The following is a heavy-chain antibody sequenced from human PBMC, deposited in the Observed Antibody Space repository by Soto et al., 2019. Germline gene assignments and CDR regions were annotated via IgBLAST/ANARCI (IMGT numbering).Heavy chain of an antibody. Sequence: GGSLRLSCTASGFTFSSYEMNWVRQAPGKGLEWVSYISSGGITMYYADSVKGRFTISRDNAENSLYLQVISLRAEDTAVYYCARGGTSMIVAKNFDYWGQGTLVTVSS. CDR1: GFTFSSYE. J-gene: IGHJ4*02. CDR2: ISSGGITM. V-gene: IGHV3-48*03. D-gene: IGHD3-22*01. CDR3: ARGGTSMIVAKNFDY.